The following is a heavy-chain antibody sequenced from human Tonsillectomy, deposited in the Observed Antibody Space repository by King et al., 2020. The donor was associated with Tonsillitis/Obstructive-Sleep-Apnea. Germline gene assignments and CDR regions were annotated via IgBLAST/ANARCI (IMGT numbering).Heavy chain of an antibody. CDR3: ARDLGVQLWADDY. D-gene: IGHD5-18*01. J-gene: IGHJ4*02. Sequence: QLVQSGGGLVQPGGSLRLSCAASGFTFSSYEMNWVRQAPGKGLEWVSYISSSGSTIYYADSVKGRFTISRDNDKNSLYLQMNSLRAEDTAVYYCARDLGVQLWADDYWGQGTLVTVSS. CDR2: ISSSGSTI. CDR1: GFTFSSYE. V-gene: IGHV3-48*03.